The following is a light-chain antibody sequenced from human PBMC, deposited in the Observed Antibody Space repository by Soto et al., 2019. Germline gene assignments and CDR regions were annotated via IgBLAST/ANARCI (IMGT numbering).Light chain of an antibody. V-gene: IGKV3-20*01. CDR1: QSVSSSY. Sequence: EIVLTQSPGTLSLSPGERATLYCRASQSVSSSYLAWYQQKPGQAPRLLIYDASNRATGIPARFSGSGFGTDFTLTISSLQPEDSAIYYCQQADTFPITFGQGTRLEIK. CDR2: DAS. CDR3: QQADTFPIT. J-gene: IGKJ5*01.